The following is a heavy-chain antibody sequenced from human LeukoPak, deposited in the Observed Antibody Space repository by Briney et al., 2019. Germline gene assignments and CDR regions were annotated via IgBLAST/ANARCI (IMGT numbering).Heavy chain of an antibody. D-gene: IGHD5-12*01. CDR1: GITFSNYF. Sequence: GGSLRLSCAASGITFSNYFMSWVRQAPGKGLEWVGRIKSKTDGGTTDYAAPVKGRFTISRDDSKNTLYLQMNSLKTEDTAVYYCTTDPSVGYRHWGQGTLVTVSS. J-gene: IGHJ4*02. V-gene: IGHV3-15*01. CDR2: IKSKTDGGTT. CDR3: TTDPSVGYRH.